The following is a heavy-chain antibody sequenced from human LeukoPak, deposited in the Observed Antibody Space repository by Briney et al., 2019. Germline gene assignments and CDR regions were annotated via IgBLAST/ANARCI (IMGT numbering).Heavy chain of an antibody. CDR1: GFTFSSYG. D-gene: IGHD3-22*01. Sequence: GGSLRLSCAASGFTFSSYGMHWVRQAPGKVLEWVAVISYDGSNKYYADSVKGRFTISRDNSKNTLYLQMNSLRAEDTAVYYCARPDYYDSSGEYYFDYWGQGTLVTVSS. J-gene: IGHJ4*02. CDR2: ISYDGSNK. CDR3: ARPDYYDSSGEYYFDY. V-gene: IGHV3-30*03.